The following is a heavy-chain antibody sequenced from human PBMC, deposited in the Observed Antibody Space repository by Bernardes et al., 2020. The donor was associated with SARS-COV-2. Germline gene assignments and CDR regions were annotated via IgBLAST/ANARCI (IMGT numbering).Heavy chain of an antibody. CDR1: GYTVTGYY. J-gene: IGHJ4*02. V-gene: IGHV1-2*02. CDR2: INPNSGGT. D-gene: IGHD3-22*01. Sequence: AAVKVSCKASGYTVTGYYMHWVRQATGQGLEWMGWINPNSGGTNYAQKFQGRVTMTRDTSISTAYMELSRLRSDDTAVYYCARDPAPSTYYYDSSGFPSFDYWGQGTLVTVSS. CDR3: ARDPAPSTYYYDSSGFPSFDY.